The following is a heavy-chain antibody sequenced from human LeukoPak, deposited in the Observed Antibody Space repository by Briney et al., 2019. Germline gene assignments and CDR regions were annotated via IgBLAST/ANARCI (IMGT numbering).Heavy chain of an antibody. CDR3: ASSSRGQELSSITYDY. CDR1: GFTFSSYS. CDR2: ISSSSSFI. J-gene: IGHJ4*02. Sequence: GGSLRLSCAGSGFTFSSYSRNWVGQAPGKGLEWVSSISSSSSFIYYADSMKGRFTISRDNAKNSLYLQMNSLRAEDTAVYYCASSSRGQELSSITYDYWGQGTLVTVSS. V-gene: IGHV3-21*01. D-gene: IGHD3-16*02.